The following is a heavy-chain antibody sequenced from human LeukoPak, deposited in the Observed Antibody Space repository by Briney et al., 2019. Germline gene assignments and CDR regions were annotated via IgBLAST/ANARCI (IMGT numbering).Heavy chain of an antibody. Sequence: PSETLSLTCAVYGGSFSGYYWSRIRQPPGKGLEWIGEINHSGSTNYNPSLKSRVTISVDTSKNQFSLKLSSVTAADTAVYYCARGTMVRGVPYYYYMDVWGKGTTVTVSS. CDR3: ARGTMVRGVPYYYYMDV. CDR1: GGSFSGYY. J-gene: IGHJ6*03. CDR2: INHSGST. V-gene: IGHV4-34*01. D-gene: IGHD3-10*01.